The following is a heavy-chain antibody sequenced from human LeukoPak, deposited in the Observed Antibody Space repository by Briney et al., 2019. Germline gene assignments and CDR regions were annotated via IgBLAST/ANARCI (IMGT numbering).Heavy chain of an antibody. V-gene: IGHV4-34*01. D-gene: IGHD3-16*01. CDR2: INHSGST. J-gene: IGHJ4*02. CDR1: GGSFSGYY. CDR3: ARGWGGDY. Sequence: PSETLSLTCAVYGGSFSGYYWSWIRQPPGKGLEWIGEINHSGSTNYNPSLKSRVTISVDTSKNQFSLKLSSVTAADTAVYYCARGWGGDYWGQGTLVTVSS.